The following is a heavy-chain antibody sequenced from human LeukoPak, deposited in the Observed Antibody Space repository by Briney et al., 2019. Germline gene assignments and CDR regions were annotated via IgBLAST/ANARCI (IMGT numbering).Heavy chain of an antibody. CDR1: GDSISSGSDY. D-gene: IGHD6-13*01. J-gene: IGHJ5*02. V-gene: IGHV4-39*01. CDR2: IYYTGST. CDR3: ARHVNGQAALRLDP. Sequence: SETLSLTCTVSGDSISSGSDYWGWIRQPPGKGLEWIGSIYYTGSTYSNPSLKSRVTISVDTSKNQFSLKLSSMTAADTAVYYCARHVNGQAALRLDPWGQGTLVTVSS.